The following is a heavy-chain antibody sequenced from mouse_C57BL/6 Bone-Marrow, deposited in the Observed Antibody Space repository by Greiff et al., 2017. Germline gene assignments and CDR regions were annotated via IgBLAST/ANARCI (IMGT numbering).Heavy chain of an antibody. CDR2: ISSGSSTI. V-gene: IGHV5-17*01. CDR1: GFTFSDYG. CDR3: ARDDGPFGV. J-gene: IGHJ1*03. Sequence: EVKVEESGGGLVKPGGSLKLSCAASGFTFSDYGMHWVRQAPEKGLEWVAYISSGSSTIYYADTVKGRFTISRDKAKNTLFLQMTSLRSEDTAMYYCARDDGPFGVWGTGTTVTVSS. D-gene: IGHD2-3*01.